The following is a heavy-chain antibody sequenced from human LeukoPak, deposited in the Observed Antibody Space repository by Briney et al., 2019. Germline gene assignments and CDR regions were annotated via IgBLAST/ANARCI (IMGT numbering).Heavy chain of an antibody. J-gene: IGHJ4*02. CDR3: ARDAQELLRVFDY. V-gene: IGHV3-7*01. Sequence: GGSLRLSCAASGFTFSSYWMSWVRQAPGKGLEWVANIKQDGSEKYYVDSVKGRFTISRDNAKNSLYLQMNSLTAEDTAVYYCARDAQELLRVFDYWGQGTLVTVSS. CDR1: GFTFSSYW. CDR2: IKQDGSEK. D-gene: IGHD2-15*01.